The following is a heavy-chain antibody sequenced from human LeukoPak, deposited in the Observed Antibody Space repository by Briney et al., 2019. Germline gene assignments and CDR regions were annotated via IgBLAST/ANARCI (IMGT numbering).Heavy chain of an antibody. D-gene: IGHD6-6*01. CDR2: MNPYSGGT. Sequence: ASVKVSCKASGYTFTGYYMHWVRQAPGQGLEWMGWMNPYSGGTNYAQKFQGRVTMTRDTSISTAYMELSRLRSDDTAVYYCARRGIAARPDYYYYMDVWGKGTTVTVSS. J-gene: IGHJ6*03. CDR1: GYTFTGYY. V-gene: IGHV1-2*02. CDR3: ARRGIAARPDYYYYMDV.